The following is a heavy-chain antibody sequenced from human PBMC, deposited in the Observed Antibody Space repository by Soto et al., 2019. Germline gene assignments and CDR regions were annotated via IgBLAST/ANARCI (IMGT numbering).Heavy chain of an antibody. Sequence: EVKLLESGGRLVQPGGSLRLSCAASGFSFNIFAMNWVRQAPGKGLEWVSGISGGGSTYYADSVKGRFTISRDNSNNTLYLQMNSLRAEDTAVYYCAKDPTSYDSSAQFDSWGQGTLVTVSS. CDR2: ISGGGST. J-gene: IGHJ4*02. CDR3: AKDPTSYDSSAQFDS. CDR1: GFSFNIFA. D-gene: IGHD3-22*01. V-gene: IGHV3-23*01.